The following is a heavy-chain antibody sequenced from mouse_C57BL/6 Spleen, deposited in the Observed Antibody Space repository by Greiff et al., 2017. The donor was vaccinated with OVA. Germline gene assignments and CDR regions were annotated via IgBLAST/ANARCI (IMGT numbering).Heavy chain of an antibody. V-gene: IGHV1-15*01. J-gene: IGHJ4*01. D-gene: IGHD1-3*01. CDR3: TRWGGNSYYYAMDY. CDR2: IDPETGGT. CDR1: GYTFTDYE. Sequence: QVQLQQSGAELVRPGASVTLSCKASGYTFTDYEMHWVKQTPVHGLEWIGAIDPETGGTAYNQKFKGKAILTADKSSSTAYMELRSLTSEDSAVYYCTRWGGNSYYYAMDYWGQGTSVTVSS.